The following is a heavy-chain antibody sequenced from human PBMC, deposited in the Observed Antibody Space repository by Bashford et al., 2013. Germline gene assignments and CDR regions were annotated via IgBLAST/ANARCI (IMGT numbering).Heavy chain of an antibody. CDR3: ARVATSGTTYYYYYGMDV. Sequence: GSLRLSCAASGFTFSNYWMYWVRQAPGKGLVWVARINSEGSNSANADSVKGRFTISRDNAKNTLYLHMNSLRAEDTAVYYCARVATSGTTYYYYYGMDVWGQGTTVTVSS. J-gene: IGHJ6*02. V-gene: IGHV3-74*01. D-gene: IGHD1-1*01. CDR2: INSEGSNS. CDR1: GFTFSNYW.